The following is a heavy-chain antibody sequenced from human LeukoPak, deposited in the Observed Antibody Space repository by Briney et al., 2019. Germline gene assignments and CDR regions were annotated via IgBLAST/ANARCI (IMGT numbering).Heavy chain of an antibody. CDR3: ATAPDRYDFRSGYRS. Sequence: ASVKVSCKVSGYTLTELSMHWLRQAPRKGLEWMGGFDPEDGETIYAQKFQGRVTMTEDTSTDTAYMELSSLRSEDTAVYYCATAPDRYDFRSGYRSWGQGTLVTVSS. D-gene: IGHD3-3*01. V-gene: IGHV1-24*01. CDR1: GYTLTELS. CDR2: FDPEDGET. J-gene: IGHJ5*02.